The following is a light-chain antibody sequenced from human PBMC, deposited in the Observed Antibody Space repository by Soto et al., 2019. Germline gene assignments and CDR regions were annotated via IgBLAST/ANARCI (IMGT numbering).Light chain of an antibody. V-gene: IGKV1-6*01. CDR3: LQDFKYPRT. CDR1: QDIRTE. CDR2: GTF. Sequence: AIQMTQSPSSLSASVEDRVTITCRASQDIRTELGWYQQKPGKAPRLLIYGTFSLQSGVPSRFSGSGSGTDFTLTISSLQPHDFATYYCLQDFKYPRTFGQGTKVEVK. J-gene: IGKJ1*01.